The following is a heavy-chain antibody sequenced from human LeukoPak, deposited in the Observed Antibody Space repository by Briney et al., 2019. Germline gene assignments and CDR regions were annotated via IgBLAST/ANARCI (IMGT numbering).Heavy chain of an antibody. D-gene: IGHD3-10*01. J-gene: IGHJ4*02. CDR1: GGSISSSSYY. V-gene: IGHV4-39*06. Sequence: SETLSLTCTVSGGSISSSSYYWGWIRQPPGKGLEWIGSIYYSGSTYYNPSLKSRVTISVDTSKNQFPLKLSSVTAADTAVYYCARVILWFGELSRFDYWGQGTLVTVSS. CDR3: ARVILWFGELSRFDY. CDR2: IYYSGST.